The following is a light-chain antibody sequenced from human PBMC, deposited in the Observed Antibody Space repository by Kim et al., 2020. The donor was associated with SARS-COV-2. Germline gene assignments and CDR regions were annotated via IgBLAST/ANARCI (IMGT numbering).Light chain of an antibody. V-gene: IGKV3-15*01. CDR2: GAS. CDR1: QSVSSN. J-gene: IGKJ3*01. Sequence: EIVMTQSPATLSVSPGERATLSCRASQSVSSNLAWYQQKPGQAPRLLIYGASTRATGIPARFSGSGSGTEFTLTISSLQSEDFAVYYCQQYKNWPTGGTFGPGTKVDIK. CDR3: QQYKNWPTGGT.